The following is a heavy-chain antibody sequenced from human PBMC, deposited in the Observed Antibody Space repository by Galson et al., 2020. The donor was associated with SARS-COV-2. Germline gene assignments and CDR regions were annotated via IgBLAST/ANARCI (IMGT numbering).Heavy chain of an antibody. CDR2: ISSSGSTI. V-gene: IGHV3-11*01. D-gene: IGHD6-13*01. Sequence: GESLKISCAASGFTFSDYYMSWIRQAPGKGLEWVSYISSSGSTIYYADSVKGRFTISRDNAKNSLYLQMNSLRAEDTAVYYCAREAGILSHVEHDSSRYYYGMDVWGQGTKVTVSS. CDR3: AREAGILSHVEHDSSRYYYGMDV. J-gene: IGHJ6*01. CDR1: GFTFSDYY.